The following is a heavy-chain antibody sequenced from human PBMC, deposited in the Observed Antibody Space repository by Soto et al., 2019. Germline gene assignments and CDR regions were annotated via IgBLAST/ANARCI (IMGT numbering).Heavy chain of an antibody. J-gene: IGHJ6*03. CDR1: GGSISSYY. V-gene: IGHV4-59*01. CDR3: ARVKVPIGAYYYMDV. CDR2: IYYSGST. Sequence: SETLSLTCTVSGGSISSYYWSWIRQPPGKGLEWIGYIYYSGSTNHNPSLKSRVTISVDTSKNQFSLKLSSVTAADTAVYYCARVKVPIGAYYYMDVWGKGTTVTVSS.